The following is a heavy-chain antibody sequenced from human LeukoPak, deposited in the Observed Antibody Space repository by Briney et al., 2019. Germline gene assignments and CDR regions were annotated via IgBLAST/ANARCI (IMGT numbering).Heavy chain of an antibody. Sequence: ASVKVSCKASGYTFTSYGISWVRQAPGQGLEWMGWISAYNGNTNYAQKLQGRVTMTTDTSTSTAYMELRSLRSDDTAVYYCARGPFYSGSGSRYEFKTVAFAYWGQGTLVTVSS. D-gene: IGHD3-10*01. CDR3: ARGPFYSGSGSRYEFKTVAFAY. J-gene: IGHJ4*02. CDR2: ISAYNGNT. CDR1: GYTFTSYG. V-gene: IGHV1-18*01.